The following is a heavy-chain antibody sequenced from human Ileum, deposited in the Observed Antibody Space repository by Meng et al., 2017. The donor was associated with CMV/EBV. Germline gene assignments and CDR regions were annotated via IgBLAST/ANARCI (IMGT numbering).Heavy chain of an antibody. J-gene: IGHJ5*02. D-gene: IGHD2-15*01. CDR3: AGDTPHSAFAP. V-gene: IGHV3-74*01. CDR2: IDNEGSGA. CDR1: GFTFNKYW. Sequence: GESLKISCVASGFTFNKYWMHWVRQPPGGGLEWLSRIDNEGSGAIYADSVRGRFTVSRDNARNTVYLHMNSLRDEDTAVYSCAGDTPHSAFAPWGHGTLVTVSS.